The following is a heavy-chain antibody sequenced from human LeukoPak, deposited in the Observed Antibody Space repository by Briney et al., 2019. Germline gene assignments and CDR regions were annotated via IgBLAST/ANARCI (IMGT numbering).Heavy chain of an antibody. Sequence: GGSLRLSCAASGFTFDDYGMSWVRQAPGKGLEWVSVIYSGGSTYYADSVKGRSTISRHNSKNTLYLQMNSLRAEDTAVYYCARTGYYNPGSWAFDIWGQGTMVTVSS. CDR1: GFTFDDYG. CDR3: ARTGYYNPGSWAFDI. CDR2: IYSGGST. V-gene: IGHV3-53*04. J-gene: IGHJ3*02. D-gene: IGHD3-9*01.